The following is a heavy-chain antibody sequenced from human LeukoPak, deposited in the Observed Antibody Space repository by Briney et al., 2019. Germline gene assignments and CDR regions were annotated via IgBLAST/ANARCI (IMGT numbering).Heavy chain of an antibody. J-gene: IGHJ4*02. CDR1: DDSITIYY. CDR2: IDHTGIT. V-gene: IGHV4-59*01. D-gene: IGHD6-13*01. Sequence: SETLSLTCTVSDDSITIYYWSWIRQPPGKGLEWIGYIDHTGITNYNPSLNSRVTISRDTSKNHFSLELSSATAADTAVYFCARNKYSSSWPARNSAGLDYWGQGTLVTVSS. CDR3: ARNKYSSSWPARNSAGLDY.